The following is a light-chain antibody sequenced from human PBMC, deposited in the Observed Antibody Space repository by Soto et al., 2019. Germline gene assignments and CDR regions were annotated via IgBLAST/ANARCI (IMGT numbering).Light chain of an antibody. V-gene: IGLV2-14*01. Sequence: QSALTQPPSLSGSPGPSITISCTGTRREIGAYDYVSWIQQHPGKAPKLIISEVNNRPSWVTNRFAGSKSGNTAYLTLSGVRVEAEAEYFCLSFTTTSIHVFGTGTKVTVL. CDR3: LSFTTTSIHV. J-gene: IGLJ1*01. CDR2: EVN. CDR1: RREIGAYDY.